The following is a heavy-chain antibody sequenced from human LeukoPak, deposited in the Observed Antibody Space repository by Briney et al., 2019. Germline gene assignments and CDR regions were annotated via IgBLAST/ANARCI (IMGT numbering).Heavy chain of an antibody. CDR2: INPNSGGT. Sequence: GASVKVSCKASGDTFIGYYVHWVRQAPGEGLEWMGWINPNSGGTNYAQKFQGRVTMTRDTSINTAYMELSSLRSEDTAVYYCARSGGAVAGHDYWGQGTLVTVSS. CDR3: ARSGGAVAGHDY. CDR1: GDTFIGYY. J-gene: IGHJ4*02. V-gene: IGHV1-2*02. D-gene: IGHD6-19*01.